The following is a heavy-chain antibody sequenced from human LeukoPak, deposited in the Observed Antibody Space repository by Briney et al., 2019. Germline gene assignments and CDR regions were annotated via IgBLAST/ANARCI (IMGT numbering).Heavy chain of an antibody. J-gene: IGHJ4*02. CDR3: ARGRGVYSSVWFKTLY. D-gene: IGHD6-19*01. CDR1: RYSINSGYY. Sequence: PSETLSLTCTFSRYSINSGYYWGWIRQPPGKGLEWIGSIYHSGSTYFNPSLKSRVTISLDTSKNQFSLKLSSVTAADTAVYYCARGRGVYSSVWFKTLYWGQGTLVTVSS. CDR2: IYHSGST. V-gene: IGHV4-38-2*02.